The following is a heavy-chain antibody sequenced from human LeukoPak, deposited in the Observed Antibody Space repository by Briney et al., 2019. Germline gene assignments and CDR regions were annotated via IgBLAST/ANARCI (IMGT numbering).Heavy chain of an antibody. CDR2: ISSSSSYI. CDR1: GFTFSSYS. Sequence: GGSLRLSCAASGFTFSSYSMNWVRQAPGKGLEWVSSISSSSSYIYYADSVKGRFTISRDNAKNPLYLQMNSLRAEDTAVYYCARASYYYDSSGYTDYWGQGTLVTVSS. CDR3: ARASYYYDSSGYTDY. D-gene: IGHD3-22*01. J-gene: IGHJ4*02. V-gene: IGHV3-21*01.